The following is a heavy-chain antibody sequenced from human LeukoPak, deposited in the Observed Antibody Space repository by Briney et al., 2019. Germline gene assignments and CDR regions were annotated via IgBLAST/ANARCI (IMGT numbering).Heavy chain of an antibody. V-gene: IGHV4-39*01. Sequence: PSETLSLTCTVSGGSISSSSYYWGWIRQPPGKGLEWIGSIYYSGSTYYNPSLKSRVTISVDTSKNQFSLKLSSVTAADTAVYYCARKRWFGELLSRSNWFDPWGQGTLVTVSS. J-gene: IGHJ5*02. CDR2: IYYSGST. CDR1: GGSISSSSYY. CDR3: ARKRWFGELLSRSNWFDP. D-gene: IGHD3-10*01.